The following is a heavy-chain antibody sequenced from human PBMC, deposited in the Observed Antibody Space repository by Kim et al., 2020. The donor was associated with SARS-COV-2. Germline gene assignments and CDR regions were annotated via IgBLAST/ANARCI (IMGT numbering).Heavy chain of an antibody. CDR2: T. J-gene: IGHJ4*02. CDR3: ARDLSSGWYSG. D-gene: IGHD6-19*01. Sequence: TKDSQKFQGRVTITGDTSASTAYMELSSLRSEDTAVYYCARDLSSGWYSGWGQGTLVTVSS. V-gene: IGHV1-3*01.